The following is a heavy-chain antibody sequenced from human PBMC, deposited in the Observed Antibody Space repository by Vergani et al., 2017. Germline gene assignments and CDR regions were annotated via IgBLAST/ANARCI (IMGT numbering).Heavy chain of an antibody. CDR2: INHSGST. CDR1: GGSFSGYY. Sequence: QVQLQQWGAGLLKPSETLSLTCAVYGGSFSGYYWSWIRQPPGRGLEWVVEINHSGSTNYNPSLKSRVTISVDTSKNQFPLKRSSVNAADTAVYYCARVLVSYYFDYWGQGTLVTVSS. CDR3: ARVLVSYYFDY. D-gene: IGHD2-8*02. J-gene: IGHJ4*02. V-gene: IGHV4-34*01.